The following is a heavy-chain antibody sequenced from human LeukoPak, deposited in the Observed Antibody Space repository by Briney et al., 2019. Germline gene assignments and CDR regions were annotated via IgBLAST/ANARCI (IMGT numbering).Heavy chain of an antibody. J-gene: IGHJ4*02. CDR1: GASFSGYY. D-gene: IGHD1-26*01. CDR2: INHSGST. Sequence: SETLSLTCAVYGASFSGYYWSWIRQPPGKGLEWIGEINHSGSTNYNPSLKSRVTISVDTSKNQFSLKLSSVTAADTAVYYCASLKVGATDYWGQGTLVTVSS. V-gene: IGHV4-34*01. CDR3: ASLKVGATDY.